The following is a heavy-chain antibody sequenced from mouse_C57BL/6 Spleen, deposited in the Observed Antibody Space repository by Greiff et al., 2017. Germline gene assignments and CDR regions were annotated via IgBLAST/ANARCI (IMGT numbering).Heavy chain of an antibody. CDR3: ARDDDYYWYFDV. CDR1: GYTFTDYN. D-gene: IGHD2-3*01. J-gene: IGHJ1*03. V-gene: IGHV1-18*01. Sequence: VQLQQSGPELVKPGASVKIPCKASGYTFTDYNMDWVKQSHGKSLEWIGDINPNNGGTIYNQKFKGKATLTVDKSSITAYMELRSLTSEDTAVYYCARDDDYYWYFDVWGTGTTVTVSS. CDR2: INPNNGGT.